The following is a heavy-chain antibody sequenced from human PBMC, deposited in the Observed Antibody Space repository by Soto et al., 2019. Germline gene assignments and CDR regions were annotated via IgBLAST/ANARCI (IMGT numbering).Heavy chain of an antibody. CDR1: GFTVSSNY. CDR2: IYSGGST. V-gene: IGHV3-53*01. CDR3: ARSHPNSDDFWSGYYDY. Sequence: GGSLRLSCAASGFTVSSNYMSWVRQAPGKGLEWVSVIYSGGSTYYADSVKGRFTISRDNSKNTLYLQMNSLRAEDTAVYYCARSHPNSDDFWSGYYDYWGQGTLVTVSS. D-gene: IGHD3-3*01. J-gene: IGHJ4*02.